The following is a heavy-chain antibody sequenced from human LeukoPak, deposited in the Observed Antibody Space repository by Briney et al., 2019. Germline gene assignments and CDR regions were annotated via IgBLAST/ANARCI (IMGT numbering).Heavy chain of an antibody. Sequence: SSVTVSCKASGGTFSSYAISWVRQAPGQGLEWMGRIIPILGIANYAQKFQGRATITADKSTSTAYMELSSLRSEDTAVYYCAGPGVATGYYYYGMDVRGQGTTVTVSS. CDR2: IIPILGIA. V-gene: IGHV1-69*04. CDR3: AGPGVATGYYYYGMDV. J-gene: IGHJ6*01. D-gene: IGHD2-8*01. CDR1: GGTFSSYA.